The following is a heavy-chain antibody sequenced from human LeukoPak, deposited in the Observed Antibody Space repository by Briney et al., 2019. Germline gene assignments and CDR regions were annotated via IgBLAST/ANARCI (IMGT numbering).Heavy chain of an antibody. V-gene: IGHV3-23*01. CDR3: AKSRRGYTYGKFDY. J-gene: IGHJ4*02. Sequence: SDSDGSTFYADSVKGRFTIPRDNSENTLFLQLYSLRAEDTAVYYCAKSRRGYTYGKFDYWGQGSLVIVSS. D-gene: IGHD5-18*01. CDR2: SDSDGST.